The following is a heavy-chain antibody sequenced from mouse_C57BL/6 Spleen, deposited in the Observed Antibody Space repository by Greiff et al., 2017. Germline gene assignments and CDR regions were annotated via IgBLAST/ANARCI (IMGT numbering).Heavy chain of an antibody. CDR1: GYTFTSCW. V-gene: IGHV1-72*01. D-gene: IGHD1-1*01. J-gene: IGHJ4*01. Sequence: QVQLQQPGAELVKPGASVKLSCKASGYTFTSCWMHWVKQRPGRGLEWIGRLDPNSGGTKYNEKFTSKATLTVDKPSSTAYMQLSSLTSEDSAVYSVARSPENYECSPFAMGYWGQRTSVTVSA. CDR2: LDPNSGGT. CDR3: ARSPENYECSPFAMGY.